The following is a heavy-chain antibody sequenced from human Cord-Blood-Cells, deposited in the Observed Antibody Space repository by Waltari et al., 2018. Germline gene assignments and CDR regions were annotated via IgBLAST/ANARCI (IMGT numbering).Heavy chain of an antibody. CDR1: GYSFTSYW. Sequence: EVQLVQSGAEVKKPGESLKISCKGSGYSFTSYWIGWVRQMPGKGLEWMGIIYPGDSDTRYSPSVQGQVTISADKSISTAYLQWSSLKASDTAMYYCARSLGYCSSTSCYIAFDIWGQGTMVTVSS. V-gene: IGHV5-51*01. CDR2: IYPGDSDT. J-gene: IGHJ3*02. D-gene: IGHD2-2*02. CDR3: ARSLGYCSSTSCYIAFDI.